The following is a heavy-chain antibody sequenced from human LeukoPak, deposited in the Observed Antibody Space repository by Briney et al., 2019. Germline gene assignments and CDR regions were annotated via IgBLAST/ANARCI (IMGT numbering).Heavy chain of an antibody. Sequence: GESLQISCQGSGSTFSSYWIGWVRQLPGKGLEWMGIIYPGDSDTRYSPSFQGQVTISADKSISTAYLQWSSLKASDTAMYYCARGGEYSYASSDYWGQGTLVTVSS. V-gene: IGHV5-51*01. CDR1: GSTFSSYW. D-gene: IGHD5-18*01. J-gene: IGHJ4*02. CDR2: IYPGDSDT. CDR3: ARGGEYSYASSDY.